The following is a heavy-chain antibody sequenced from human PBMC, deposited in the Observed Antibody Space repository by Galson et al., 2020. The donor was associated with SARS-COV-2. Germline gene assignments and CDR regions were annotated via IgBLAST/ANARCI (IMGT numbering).Heavy chain of an antibody. CDR1: GGSISSGGYY. CDR3: ARAHTIFGVVIQQFDY. Sequence: SETLSLTCTVSGGSISSGGYYWSWIRQHPGKGLEWIGYIYYSGSTYYNPSLKSRVTISVDTSKNQFSLKLSSVTAADPAVYYCARAHTIFGVVIQQFDYWGQGTLVTVSS. CDR2: IYYSGST. D-gene: IGHD3-3*01. J-gene: IGHJ4*02. V-gene: IGHV4-31*03.